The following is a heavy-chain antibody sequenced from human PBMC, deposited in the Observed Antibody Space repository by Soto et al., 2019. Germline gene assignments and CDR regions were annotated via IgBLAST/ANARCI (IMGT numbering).Heavy chain of an antibody. CDR1: GDSVSSNSAA. CDR2: TYYRSKWYN. CDR3: ASVADKWKDVGLYSGMDV. V-gene: IGHV6-1*01. Sequence: SQTLSLTCAISGDSVSSNSAAWNWIRQSPSRGLEWLGRTYYRSKWYNDYAVSVKSRITINPDTSKNQFSLQLNSVTPEDTAVYYCASVADKWKDVGLYSGMDVWGKGTTVTVSS. J-gene: IGHJ6*04. D-gene: IGHD1-20*01.